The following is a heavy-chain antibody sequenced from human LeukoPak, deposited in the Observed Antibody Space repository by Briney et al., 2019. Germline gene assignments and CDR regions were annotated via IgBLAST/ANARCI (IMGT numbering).Heavy chain of an antibody. J-gene: IGHJ4*02. Sequence: SETLSLTCTVSGGSISSSSYYWGWIRQPPGKGLEWIGSIYYSGSTYYNPSLKSRVTISVDTSKNQFSLKLSSVTAADTAVYYCALEAGVTMVRGAPIGYWGRGTLVTVSS. CDR1: GGSISSSSYY. CDR3: ALEAGVTMVRGAPIGY. D-gene: IGHD3-10*01. CDR2: IYYSGST. V-gene: IGHV4-39*07.